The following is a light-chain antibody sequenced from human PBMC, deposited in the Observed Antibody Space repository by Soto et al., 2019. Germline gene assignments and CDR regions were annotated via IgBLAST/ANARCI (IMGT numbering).Light chain of an antibody. V-gene: IGKV3-11*01. Sequence: EIVMTQSPATLSLSPGQRATLSCGASQSVSSKLAWYQQRPGQAPRLLIYSASTRATGIPARFSGSGSGTDFTLTISSLEPEDFAVYYCQQRSNWRRTFGQGTKVDIK. CDR2: SAS. CDR3: QQRSNWRRT. J-gene: IGKJ1*01. CDR1: QSVSSK.